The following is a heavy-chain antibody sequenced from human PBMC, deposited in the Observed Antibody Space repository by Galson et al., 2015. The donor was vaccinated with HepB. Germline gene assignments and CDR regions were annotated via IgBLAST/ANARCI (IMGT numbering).Heavy chain of an antibody. D-gene: IGHD3-3*01. V-gene: IGHV2-5*01. CDR1: GFSLSTSGVG. CDR3: ARVGWVTIFGVVKGNYYYYGMDV. Sequence: PALVKPTQTLTLTCTFSGFSLSTSGVGVGWIRQPPGKALEWLALIYWNDDKRYSPSLKSRLTITKDTSKNQVVLTMTNMDPVDTATYYCARVGWVTIFGVVKGNYYYYGMDVWGQGTMVTVSS. J-gene: IGHJ6*02. CDR2: IYWNDDK.